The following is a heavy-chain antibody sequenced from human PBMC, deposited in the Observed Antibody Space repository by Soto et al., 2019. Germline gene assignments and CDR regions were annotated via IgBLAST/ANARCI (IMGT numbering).Heavy chain of an antibody. Sequence: ASVKVSCKASGYSFTNYAIHWVRQAPGQRLEWMGWINAGNGNTIYSQSFQGRVTVTRDTSATTAYMELSSLTSEDTAVYYCVRDHPLRTTLVAVLIAMDVWAQGTTVTGSS. J-gene: IGHJ6*02. CDR3: VRDHPLRTTLVAVLIAMDV. CDR2: INAGNGNT. V-gene: IGHV1-3*01. CDR1: GYSFTNYA. D-gene: IGHD3-3*01.